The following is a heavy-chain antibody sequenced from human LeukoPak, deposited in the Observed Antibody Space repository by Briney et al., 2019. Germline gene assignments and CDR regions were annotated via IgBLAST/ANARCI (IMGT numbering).Heavy chain of an antibody. D-gene: IGHD5-18*01. Sequence: GGFLRLSCAASGFTFSDYYMNWIRQAPGKGLEWVSYISSRGSTIYYADSVKGRFTISRDNAKNSLYLQMNSLRAEDTAVYYCARSKDTAMVLFDYWGQGTLVTVSS. V-gene: IGHV3-11*04. CDR3: ARSKDTAMVLFDY. CDR1: GFTFSDYY. J-gene: IGHJ4*02. CDR2: ISSRGSTI.